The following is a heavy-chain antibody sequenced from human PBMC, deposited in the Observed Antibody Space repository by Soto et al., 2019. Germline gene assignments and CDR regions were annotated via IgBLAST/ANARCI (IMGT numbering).Heavy chain of an antibody. CDR3: ARDPNDSSAYYHHYYYGMDV. D-gene: IGHD3-22*01. CDR2: INAGNGNT. CDR1: GYTFTSYV. Sequence: ASVKVSFKASGYTFTSYVIHWVRQAPGQRLEWTGWINAGNGNTKYSEKFQGRVTITRDTSASTAYLELSSLRSEDTAVYYCARDPNDSSAYYHHYYYGMDVWGQGTTVTVSS. V-gene: IGHV1-3*01. J-gene: IGHJ6*02.